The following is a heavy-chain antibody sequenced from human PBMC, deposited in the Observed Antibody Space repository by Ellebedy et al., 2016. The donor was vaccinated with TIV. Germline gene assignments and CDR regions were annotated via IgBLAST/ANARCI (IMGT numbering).Heavy chain of an antibody. J-gene: IGHJ4*02. Sequence: GESLKISCAVSGFAVSDNYMNWVRQAPGKGLEWVSLIYTGGSTDYADSVKGRFTISRDTSRNTLSLQMNSLRVEDTAVYYCARDPLYTSRGGNWGQGTLVTVSS. CDR1: GFAVSDNY. CDR3: ARDPLYTSRGGN. D-gene: IGHD3-16*02. CDR2: IYTGGST. V-gene: IGHV3-66*01.